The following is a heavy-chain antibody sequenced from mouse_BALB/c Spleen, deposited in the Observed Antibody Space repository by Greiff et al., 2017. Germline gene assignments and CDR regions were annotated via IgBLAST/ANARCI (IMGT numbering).Heavy chain of an antibody. CDR2: ISYSGST. CDR1: GDSITSGY. CDR3: ARTLWLRRGGYYAMDY. D-gene: IGHD2-2*01. J-gene: IGHJ4*01. Sequence: EVQLVESGPSLVKPSQTLSLTCSVTGDSITSGYWNWIRKFPGNKLEYMGYISYSGSTYYNPSLKSRISITRDTSKNQYYLQLNSVTTEDTATYYCARTLWLRRGGYYAMDYWGQGTSVTVSS. V-gene: IGHV3-8*02.